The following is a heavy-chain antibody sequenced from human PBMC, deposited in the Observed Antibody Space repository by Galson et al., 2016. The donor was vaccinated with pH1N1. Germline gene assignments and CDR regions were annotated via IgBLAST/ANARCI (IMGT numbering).Heavy chain of an antibody. Sequence: PALVKPTQTLTLTCTFSGFSLTTSGVGVGWIRQPPGKALEWLALIYWDDDKRYSSSLKSRLTITKDTSTNQVVLTMTNMDPVDAATYYCARNLYGDYVGGFDPWGQGTLVTVSS. V-gene: IGHV2-5*02. CDR2: IYWDDDK. CDR3: ARNLYGDYVGGFDP. J-gene: IGHJ5*02. D-gene: IGHD4-17*01. CDR1: GFSLTTSGVG.